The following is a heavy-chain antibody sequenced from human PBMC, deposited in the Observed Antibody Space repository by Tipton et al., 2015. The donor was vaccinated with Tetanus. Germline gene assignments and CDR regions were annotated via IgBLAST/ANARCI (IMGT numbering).Heavy chain of an antibody. D-gene: IGHD5-18*01. CDR2: ISHDGSHR. Sequence: SLRLSCEASEFLFSSFGMRWVRQAPGKGLEWVALISHDGSHRDYADSVKGRFTVSRDNSKNTLYLEMNSLRAEDTAVYYCARVGISQNAYSYVYHGLDVRGQGTTVTVSS. J-gene: IGHJ6*02. CDR3: ARVGISQNAYSYVYHGLDV. V-gene: IGHV3-30*03. CDR1: EFLFSSFG.